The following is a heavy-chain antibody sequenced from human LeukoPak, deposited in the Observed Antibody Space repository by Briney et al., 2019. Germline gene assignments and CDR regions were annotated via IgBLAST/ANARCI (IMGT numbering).Heavy chain of an antibody. CDR1: GFSFSDYY. J-gene: IGHJ4*02. Sequence: GGSLRLSCAASGFSFSDYYMSWIRQAPGKGLEWLSYISSSSSYTNYAGSVKGRFTISRDNAKNSLNLQMNSLRAEDTAVYYCARGRRWIAAVGPDYWGQGTLVTVSS. D-gene: IGHD6-13*01. CDR2: ISSSSSYT. V-gene: IGHV3-11*05. CDR3: ARGRRWIAAVGPDY.